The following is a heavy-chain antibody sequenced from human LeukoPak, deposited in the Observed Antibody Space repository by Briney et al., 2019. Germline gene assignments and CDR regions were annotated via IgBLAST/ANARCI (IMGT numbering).Heavy chain of an antibody. D-gene: IGHD6-19*01. CDR1: GGSISSYY. CDR3: ARTQPQWLTGARRGAFDY. Sequence: SETLSLTCTVSGGSISSYYWSWIRQPPGKGLEWIGYIYYSGSTNYNPSLKSRVTISVDTSKNQFSLKLSSVTAADTAVYYCARTQPQWLTGARRGAFDYWGQGTLVTVSS. V-gene: IGHV4-59*12. CDR2: IYYSGST. J-gene: IGHJ4*02.